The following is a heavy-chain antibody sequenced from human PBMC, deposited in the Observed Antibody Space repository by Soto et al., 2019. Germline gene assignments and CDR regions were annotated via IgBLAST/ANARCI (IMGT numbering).Heavy chain of an antibody. CDR3: ASRRDYYGMDV. CDR1: GGSISSGGYS. CDR2: IYHSGST. J-gene: IGHJ6*02. V-gene: IGHV4-30-2*01. Sequence: SETLSLTCAVSGGSISSGGYSWSWIRQPPGKGLEWIGYIYHSGSTYYNPSLKSRVTISVDRSKSQFSLKLSSVTAADTAVYYCASRRDYYGMDVWGQGTTVTVSS.